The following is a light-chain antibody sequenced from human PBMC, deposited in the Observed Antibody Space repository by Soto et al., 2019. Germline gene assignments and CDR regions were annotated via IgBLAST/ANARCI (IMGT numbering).Light chain of an antibody. V-gene: IGKV1-5*01. CDR2: DAS. Sequence: DIPLTQSPSTLSETVGERVTIXCRASQSISSWLAWYQQKPGKAPKLLIYDASSLESGVPSRFSGSGSGTEFTLTISSLQPDDFATYYCQQYNSYSPSTFGPGTKVDI. CDR1: QSISSW. CDR3: QQYNSYSPST. J-gene: IGKJ3*01.